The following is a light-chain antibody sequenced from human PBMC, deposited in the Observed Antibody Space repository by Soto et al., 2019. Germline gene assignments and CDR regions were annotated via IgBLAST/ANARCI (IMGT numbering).Light chain of an antibody. CDR2: AAS. V-gene: IGKV1-9*01. CDR1: QGITPY. CDR3: QQLKSYPLP. J-gene: IGKJ4*01. Sequence: DIQLTQSPSFLSASVGDRVTITCRASQGITPYLDWYQQKPGKAPKLLIYAASTLQSGDPSRFSGSGSGTEFTLAISSLQPEDFAIYYCQQLKSYPLPFGGGTKVEIK.